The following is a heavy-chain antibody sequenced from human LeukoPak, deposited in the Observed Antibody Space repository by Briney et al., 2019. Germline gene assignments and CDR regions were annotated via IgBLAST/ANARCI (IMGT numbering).Heavy chain of an antibody. Sequence: NPSETLSLTCTVSGGSISSGSYYWSWIRQPAGKGLEWIGRIYTSGSTNYNPSLKSRVTISVDTSKNQFSLKLSSVTAADTAVYYCASNPGGYNPLSFDYWGQGTLVTVSS. CDR2: IYTSGST. J-gene: IGHJ4*02. CDR3: ASNPGGYNPLSFDY. D-gene: IGHD5-24*01. CDR1: GGSISSGSYY. V-gene: IGHV4-61*02.